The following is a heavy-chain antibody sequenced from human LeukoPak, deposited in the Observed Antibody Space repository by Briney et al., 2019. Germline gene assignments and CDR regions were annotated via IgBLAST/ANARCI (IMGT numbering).Heavy chain of an antibody. Sequence: GGSLRLSCVASGFTFSSYWMSWVRQDPGKGLEWVANIKQDGSDKYYVDSVKGRFTISRDNAKKSLYLQMNSLRAEDTAVYYCARDGGITVAGSTWDYWGQGTLVTVSS. V-gene: IGHV3-7*01. J-gene: IGHJ4*02. D-gene: IGHD6-19*01. CDR2: IKQDGSDK. CDR3: ARDGGITVAGSTWDY. CDR1: GFTFSSYW.